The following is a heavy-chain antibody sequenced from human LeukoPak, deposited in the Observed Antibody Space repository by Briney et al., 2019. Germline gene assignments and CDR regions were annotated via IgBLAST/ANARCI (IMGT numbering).Heavy chain of an antibody. D-gene: IGHD6-13*01. V-gene: IGHV1-69*04. Sequence: ASVKVSCKASGGTFSSYAISWVRQAPGQGLEWMGRIIPILGIANYAQKLQGRVTMTTDTSTSTAYMELRSLRSDDTAVYYCARVNAVAGRYYYYYYGMDVWGQGTTVTVSS. J-gene: IGHJ6*02. CDR3: ARVNAVAGRYYYYYYGMDV. CDR2: IIPILGIA. CDR1: GGTFSSYA.